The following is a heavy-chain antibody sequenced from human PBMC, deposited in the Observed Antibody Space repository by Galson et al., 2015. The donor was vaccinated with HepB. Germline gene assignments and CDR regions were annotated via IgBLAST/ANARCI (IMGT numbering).Heavy chain of an antibody. J-gene: IGHJ4*02. D-gene: IGHD3-3*01. V-gene: IGHV1-3*01. CDR2: INAGNGDT. CDR3: ANPSFGVITNPLGD. CDR1: GYTFTTYT. Sequence: SVKVSCKASGYTFTTYTIHWVRQAPGQRLEWMGWINAGNGDTKYSQKFQGRVTITRDTSASTVYMELSRLRSEDTAVYFCANPSFGVITNPLGDWGQGTLVTVSS.